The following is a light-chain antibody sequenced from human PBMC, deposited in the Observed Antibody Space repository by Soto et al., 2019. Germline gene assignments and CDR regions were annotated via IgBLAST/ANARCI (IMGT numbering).Light chain of an antibody. CDR3: QQYSSFSRT. J-gene: IGKJ1*01. V-gene: IGKV1-5*01. CDR2: DAS. CDR1: QTISTW. Sequence: DIQMTQSPSTLSASLGDRATLTCRASQTISTWLAWYQQKPGKAPELLIYDASTLESGVPSRFSGSGSGTEFSLTISSLQPDDFATFYCQQYSSFSRTFGQGTKVDIK.